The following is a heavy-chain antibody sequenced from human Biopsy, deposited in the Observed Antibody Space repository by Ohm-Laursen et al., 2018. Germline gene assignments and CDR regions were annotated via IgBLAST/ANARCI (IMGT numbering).Heavy chain of an antibody. CDR2: FYSSGSS. J-gene: IGHJ6*02. D-gene: IGHD3-22*01. Sequence: TLSLTCIVSGDSISNSYWTWIRQPAGKGLEWIGRFYSSGSSSYNPSLKSRVTMSIDASMNQFSLKLTSVTAADTAVYYCVRGVDYYDPYHYYALDVWGQGTTVTVSS. CDR3: VRGVDYYDPYHYYALDV. V-gene: IGHV4-4*07. CDR1: GDSISNSY.